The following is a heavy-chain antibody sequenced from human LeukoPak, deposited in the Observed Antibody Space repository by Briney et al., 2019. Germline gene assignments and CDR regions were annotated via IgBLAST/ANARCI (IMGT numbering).Heavy chain of an antibody. Sequence: ASVKVSCKASGYTFTGYYMHWVRQAPGQGLERMGWINPNSGGTNYAQKFQGRVTMTRDTSISTAYMELSRLRSDDTAVYYCARVQLWLGSSPSDYWGQGTLVTVSS. D-gene: IGHD5-18*01. J-gene: IGHJ4*02. CDR1: GYTFTGYY. V-gene: IGHV1-2*02. CDR2: INPNSGGT. CDR3: ARVQLWLGSSPSDY.